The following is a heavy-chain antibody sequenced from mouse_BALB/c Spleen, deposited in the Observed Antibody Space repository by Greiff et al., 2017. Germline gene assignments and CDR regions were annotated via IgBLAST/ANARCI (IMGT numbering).Heavy chain of an antibody. D-gene: IGHD1-1*01. CDR2: INPSNGGT. V-gene: IGHV1S81*02. CDR1: GYTFTSYY. CDR3: TRGGIAWFAY. Sequence: QVQLKQSGAELVKPGASVKLSCKASGYTFTSYYMYWVKQRPGQGLEWIGEINPSNGGTNFNEKFKSKATLTVDKSSSTAYMQLSSLTSEDSAVYYCTRGGIAWFAYWGQGTLVTVSA. J-gene: IGHJ3*01.